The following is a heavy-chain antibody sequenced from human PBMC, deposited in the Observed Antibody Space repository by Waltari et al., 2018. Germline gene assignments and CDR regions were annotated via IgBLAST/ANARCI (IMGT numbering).Heavy chain of an antibody. CDR3: ARSNNFAFDY. Sequence: EVQLVESGGYLVQPGGSLRLSCAASGFTFSKYWIHWVRQTPGKGLEWVSHSKGDGSNRKYADSVKGRFTVSSDNAKNTVYLQISSLRAEDTAVYYCARSNNFAFDYWGQGTLVTVSS. V-gene: IGHV3-74*01. CDR2: SKGDGSNR. D-gene: IGHD1-20*01. CDR1: GFTFSKYW. J-gene: IGHJ4*02.